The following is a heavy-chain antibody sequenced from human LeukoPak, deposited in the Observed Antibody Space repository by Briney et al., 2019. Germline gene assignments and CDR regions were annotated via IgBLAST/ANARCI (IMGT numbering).Heavy chain of an antibody. CDR3: ARTPPPTTVTDAFDI. CDR1: GLTFSSYW. D-gene: IGHD4-17*01. J-gene: IGHJ3*02. Sequence: GRSLRLSCAASGLTFSSYWMSWVRQAPGKGLEWVANIKEDGSEKSYVDSVKGRFTISRDSVKNTLYLQMNSLRVEDTAVYYCARTPPPTTVTDAFDIWGQGTMVTVSS. V-gene: IGHV3-7*01. CDR2: IKEDGSEK.